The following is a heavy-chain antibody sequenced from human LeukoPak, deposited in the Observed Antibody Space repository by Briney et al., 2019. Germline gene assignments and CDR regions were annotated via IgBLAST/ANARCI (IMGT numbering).Heavy chain of an antibody. D-gene: IGHD3-3*01. Sequence: ASVKVSCKASGYTFTSYDINWVRQATGQGLEWMGWVNPNSGNTGYAQKFQGRVTMTRNTSISTAYMELSSLRSEDTAVYYCARGTMYYDFWSGYYAPHDAFDIWGQGTMVTVSS. J-gene: IGHJ3*02. CDR2: VNPNSGNT. CDR3: ARGTMYYDFWSGYYAPHDAFDI. CDR1: GYTFTSYD. V-gene: IGHV1-8*01.